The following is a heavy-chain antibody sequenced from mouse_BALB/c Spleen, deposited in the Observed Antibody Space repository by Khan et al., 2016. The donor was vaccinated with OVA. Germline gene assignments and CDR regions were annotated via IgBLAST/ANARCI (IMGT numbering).Heavy chain of an antibody. D-gene: IGHD2-14*01. CDR3: ARDGAYYRNDGWFAY. Sequence: QVQLKESGAELARPGASVKMSCKASGYTFTSYTIHWIKQRPGQGLEWIGYINPSSGYTNYNQTFKDKATLTADKSSTTAYMQLSSLTSDDSAVDYCARDGAYYRNDGWFAYWGQGTLVTVAA. V-gene: IGHV1-4*01. J-gene: IGHJ3*01. CDR2: INPSSGYT. CDR1: GYTFTSYT.